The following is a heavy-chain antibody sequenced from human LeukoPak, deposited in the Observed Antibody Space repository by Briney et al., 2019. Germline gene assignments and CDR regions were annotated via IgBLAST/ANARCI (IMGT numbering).Heavy chain of an antibody. J-gene: IGHJ4*02. CDR1: GYTFTRYY. CDR2: ISAYNGNT. D-gene: IGHD3-22*01. CDR3: AGTRPYYYDSSAQPPDY. Sequence: ASVKVSCKASGYTFTRYYIHWVRQAPGQGLEWMGWISAYNGNTNYAQKLQGRVTMTTDTSTSTAYMELRSLRSDDTAVYYCAGTRPYYYDSSAQPPDYWGQGTLVTVSS. V-gene: IGHV1-18*04.